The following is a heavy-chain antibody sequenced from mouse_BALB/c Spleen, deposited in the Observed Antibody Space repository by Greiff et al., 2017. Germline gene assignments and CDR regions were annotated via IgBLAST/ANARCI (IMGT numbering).Heavy chain of an antibody. J-gene: IGHJ2*01. CDR3: ARSYYGTLYFDY. Sequence: EVKLMESGPSLVKPSQTLSLTCSVTGDSITSGYWNWIRKFPGNKLEYMGYISYSGSTYYNPSLKSRISITRDTSKNQYYLQLNSVTTEDTATYYCARSYYGTLYFDYWGQGTTLTVSS. V-gene: IGHV3-8*02. CDR2: ISYSGST. CDR1: GDSITSGY. D-gene: IGHD1-1*01.